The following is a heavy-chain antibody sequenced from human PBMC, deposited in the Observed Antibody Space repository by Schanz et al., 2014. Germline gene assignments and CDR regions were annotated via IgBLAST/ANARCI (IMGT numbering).Heavy chain of an antibody. J-gene: IGHJ4*02. CDR3: ARGGPAYYFDD. CDR2: INSVGSNT. V-gene: IGHV3-74*02. Sequence: EVQLLESGGGLVQPGGSLRLSCATSGFSFSSYAINWVRQDPGKGLVWVARINSVGSNTDYADSVTGRFTISRDNAKNTLYLQMNTLRAEDTAVYYCARGGPAYYFDDWGQGTLVTVSA. CDR1: GFSFSSYA.